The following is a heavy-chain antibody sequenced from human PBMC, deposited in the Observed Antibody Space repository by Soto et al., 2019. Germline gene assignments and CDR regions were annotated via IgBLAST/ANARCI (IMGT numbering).Heavy chain of an antibody. Sequence: QVQLQESGPGLVKPSQTLSLTCSVSGGSMSSGAYYWNWVRQLPGKGLEWIAYIYHTGNTYYNPSLRSRTTISVDTSESQSSLKLTSVTDSDTAVYYCASSYSGYLDNWGQGTLVTVSS. CDR2: IYHTGNT. V-gene: IGHV4-31*03. CDR1: GGSMSSGAYY. CDR3: ASSYSGYLDN. D-gene: IGHD3-22*01. J-gene: IGHJ4*02.